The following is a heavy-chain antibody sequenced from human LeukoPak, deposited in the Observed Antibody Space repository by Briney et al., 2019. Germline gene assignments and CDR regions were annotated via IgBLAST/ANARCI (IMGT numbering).Heavy chain of an antibody. Sequence: PGGSLRLSCAASGFTFTSYGMSWVRQAPGKGLEWVSGITNTGSSTYYADSVKGRFTISRDNSKNTLYLQMNSLRAEDTAVYYCATINSITWTYYYMDVWGKGTTVTISS. CDR3: ATINSITWTYYYMDV. V-gene: IGHV3-23*01. CDR2: ITNTGSST. D-gene: IGHD2/OR15-2a*01. CDR1: GFTFTSYG. J-gene: IGHJ6*03.